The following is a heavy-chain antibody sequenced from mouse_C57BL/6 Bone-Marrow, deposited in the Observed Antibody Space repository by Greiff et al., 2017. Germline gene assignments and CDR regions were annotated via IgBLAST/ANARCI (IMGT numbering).Heavy chain of an antibody. V-gene: IGHV2-6*01. Sequence: VQRVESGPGLVAPSQSLSITCTVSGFSLTSYGVDWVRQSPGKGLEWLGVIWGVGSTNYNSALKSRLSISKDNSKSQVFLKMNSLQTDETVMYYCASYGYSYWGQGTLVTVSA. CDR1: GFSLTSYG. D-gene: IGHD2-2*01. J-gene: IGHJ3*01. CDR2: IWGVGST. CDR3: ASYGYSY.